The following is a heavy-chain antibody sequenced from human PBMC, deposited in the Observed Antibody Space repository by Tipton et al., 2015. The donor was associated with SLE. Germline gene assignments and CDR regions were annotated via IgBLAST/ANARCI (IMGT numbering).Heavy chain of an antibody. CDR1: GGSISSYY. CDR2: LYYSGST. CDR3: AGGGVLRYFDLLSLGQGLDV. D-gene: IGHD3-9*01. Sequence: TLSLTCTVSGGSISSYYWSWIRQPPGKGLEWIGNLYYSGSTNYNPSLKSRVTISVDTSKNQFSLKLSSVTAADTAVYYCAGGGVLRYFDLLSLGQGLDVWGQGTPVTVSS. J-gene: IGHJ6*02. V-gene: IGHV4-59*01.